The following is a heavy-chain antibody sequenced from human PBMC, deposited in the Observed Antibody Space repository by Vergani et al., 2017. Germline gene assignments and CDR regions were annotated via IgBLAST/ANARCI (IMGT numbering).Heavy chain of an antibody. V-gene: IGHV3-13*01. CDR3: AKEFCGTGNCYGGSHFEV. J-gene: IGHJ6*04. Sequence: VESGGGLVQPGGSLRLSCTVSGFTFSSNDFHWVRQTAGKGLEWVSSIGVDGDRYYSDSVKGRFTISRDNGQSYLYLDMDNLRVEDTAVYFCAKEFCGTGNCYGGSHFEVWGEGTSVTVSS. CDR2: IGVDGDR. CDR1: GFTFSSND. D-gene: IGHD3-9*01.